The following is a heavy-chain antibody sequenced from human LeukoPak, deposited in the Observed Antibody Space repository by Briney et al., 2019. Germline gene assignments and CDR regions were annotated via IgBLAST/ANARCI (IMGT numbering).Heavy chain of an antibody. CDR2: IYYSGST. D-gene: IGHD1-26*01. V-gene: IGHV4-59*01. CDR1: GGSINNYY. CDR3: ARSGSYSGICDY. J-gene: IGHJ4*02. Sequence: SETLSLTCSVSGGSINNYYWSWIRQPPGKGLEWIGYIYYSGSTNYNPSLKSRVTISVDTSKNQSSLNLTSVTPADTAVYYCARSGSYSGICDYWGQGTLVTVSS.